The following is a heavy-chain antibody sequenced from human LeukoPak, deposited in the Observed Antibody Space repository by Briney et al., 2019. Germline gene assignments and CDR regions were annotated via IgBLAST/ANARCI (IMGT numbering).Heavy chain of an antibody. V-gene: IGHV3-23*01. CDR1: GFTFSSYS. D-gene: IGHD6-19*01. Sequence: PGGSLRLSCAASGFTFSSYSMNWVRQAPGKGLEWVSSISVSGGNTYYADSVKGRFTISRDNSKNTLYLQLNSLTAEDTAVYYCATKQWLVRGWFDPWGQGTLVTVSS. J-gene: IGHJ5*02. CDR3: ATKQWLVRGWFDP. CDR2: ISVSGGNT.